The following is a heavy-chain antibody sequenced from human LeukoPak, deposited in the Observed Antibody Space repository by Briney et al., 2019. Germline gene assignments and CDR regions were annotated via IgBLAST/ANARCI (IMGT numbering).Heavy chain of an antibody. V-gene: IGHV1-46*01. J-gene: IGHJ5*02. CDR2: INPSGGST. CDR1: GYTFTSYY. Sequence: GASVKVSCKASGYTFTSYYMHWVRQAPGQGLEWMRIINPSGGSTSYAQKFQGRVTMTRDTSTSTVYMELSSLRSEDTAVYYCARAGVVITTRFGWFDPWGQGTLVTVSS. D-gene: IGHD3-22*01. CDR3: ARAGVVITTRFGWFDP.